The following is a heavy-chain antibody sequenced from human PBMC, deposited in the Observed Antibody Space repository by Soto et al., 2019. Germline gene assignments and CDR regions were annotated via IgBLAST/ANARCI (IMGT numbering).Heavy chain of an antibody. Sequence: GGSLRLSCSASGFTFSSYWMSWVRHVPGKGLDWVANINQDGSEKYYVDSVKGRFTISRDNAQNSLYLQMNSLRAEDTALYYCARDSGHCPRTSYCLNYWGRGTLVTVSS. CDR1: GFTFSSYW. J-gene: IGHJ4*02. V-gene: IGHV3-7*01. CDR2: INQDGSEK. CDR3: ARDSGHCPRTSYCLNY. D-gene: IGHD2-2*01.